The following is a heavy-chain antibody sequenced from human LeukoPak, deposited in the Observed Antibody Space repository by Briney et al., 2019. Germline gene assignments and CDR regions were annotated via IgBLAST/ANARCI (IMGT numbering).Heavy chain of an antibody. J-gene: IGHJ4*02. CDR2: ISYDGSNK. Sequence: GGPLRLSCAPSVFTFRSYAMHWVRQAPGKGLEWLAVISYDGSNKYYADSVKGRFTNSRDNSKNTLYLQMNSLRAEDTAVYYCARESPMIVVVTPFDYWRQGTLVTVSS. V-gene: IGHV3-30*16. D-gene: IGHD3-22*01. CDR1: VFTFRSYA. CDR3: ARESPMIVVVTPFDY.